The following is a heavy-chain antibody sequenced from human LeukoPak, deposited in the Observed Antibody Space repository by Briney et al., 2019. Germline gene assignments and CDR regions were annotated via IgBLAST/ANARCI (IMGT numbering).Heavy chain of an antibody. CDR1: GFTVSSNY. CDR2: ISSSSSYI. Sequence: GGSLRLSCAASGFTVSSNYMSWVRQAPGKGLEWVSSISSSSSYIYYADSVKGRFTISRDNAKNSLYLQMNSLRAEDTAVYYCARASEQLVVPDAFDIWGQGTMVTVSS. J-gene: IGHJ3*02. D-gene: IGHD6-13*01. V-gene: IGHV3-21*01. CDR3: ARASEQLVVPDAFDI.